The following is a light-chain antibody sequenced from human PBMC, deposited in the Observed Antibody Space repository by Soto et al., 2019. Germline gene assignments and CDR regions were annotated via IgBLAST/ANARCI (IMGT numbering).Light chain of an antibody. J-gene: IGLJ2*01. V-gene: IGLV1-40*01. CDR1: SSNIGAGYD. CDR2: GNI. CDR3: QSFDNSLSGSHVV. Sequence: QSVLTQPPSVSGAPGQRVTISCTGSSSNIGAGYDVHWYQQLPGSAPKLLIYGNINRPSGVPDRFSASKSGTSASLAITGLQAEDEADYYCQSFDNSLSGSHVVFGGGTKVTVL.